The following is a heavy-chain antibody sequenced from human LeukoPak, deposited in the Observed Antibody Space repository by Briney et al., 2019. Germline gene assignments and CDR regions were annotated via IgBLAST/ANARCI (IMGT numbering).Heavy chain of an antibody. CDR1: GFTFSSHW. V-gene: IGHV3-7*04. CDR3: ARGNFVDY. D-gene: IGHD4-11*01. CDR2: INQDGSAK. Sequence: PGGSLRLSCAASGFTFSSHWMSWVRQAPGKGLEWVANINQDGSAKHYVDSVKGRFTISRDNAKNSLYLQMISLRAEDTAVYYCARGNFVDYWGQGILVTVSS. J-gene: IGHJ4*02.